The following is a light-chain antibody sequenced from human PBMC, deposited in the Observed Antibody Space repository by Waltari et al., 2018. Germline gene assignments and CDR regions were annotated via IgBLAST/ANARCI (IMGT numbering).Light chain of an antibody. CDR1: QSVLYSSNNKNY. Sequence: DIVMTHSPDSLTVSPGERSTINCNFSQSVLYSSNNKNYLAWYQQKQGQPPKLLFYWASTREFGVPDRFSGSGSGTDFTLTISSLQAEDVAVYYCHQYYSTPWTFGQGTKVEIK. J-gene: IGKJ1*01. CDR3: HQYYSTPWT. CDR2: WAS. V-gene: IGKV4-1*01.